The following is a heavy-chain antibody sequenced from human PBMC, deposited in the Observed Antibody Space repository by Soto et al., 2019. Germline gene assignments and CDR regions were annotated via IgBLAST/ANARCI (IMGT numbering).Heavy chain of an antibody. CDR2: ISYDGSNK. CDR3: ARVGLDSSGYSLLVDY. D-gene: IGHD3-22*01. J-gene: IGHJ4*02. Sequence: GGSLRLSCAASGFTFSSYAMHWVRQAPGKGLEWVAVISYDGSNKYYADSVKGRFTISRDNSKNTLYLQMNSLRAEDTAVYYCARVGLDSSGYSLLVDYWGQGTLVTVSS. CDR1: GFTFSSYA. V-gene: IGHV3-30-3*01.